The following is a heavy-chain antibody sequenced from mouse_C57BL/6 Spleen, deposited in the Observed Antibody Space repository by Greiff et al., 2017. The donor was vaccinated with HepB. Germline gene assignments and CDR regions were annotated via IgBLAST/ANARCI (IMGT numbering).Heavy chain of an antibody. V-gene: IGHV1-18*01. CDR2: INPNNGGT. D-gene: IGHD2-5*01. J-gene: IGHJ3*01. Sequence: EVQLQQSGPELVKPGASVKIPCKASGYTFTDYNMDWVKQSHGKSLEWIGDINPNNGGTIYNQKFKGKATLTVDKSSSTAYMELRSLTSEDTAVYYCARDGPSYYINSWFAYWGQGTLVTVSA. CDR1: GYTFTDYN. CDR3: ARDGPSYYINSWFAY.